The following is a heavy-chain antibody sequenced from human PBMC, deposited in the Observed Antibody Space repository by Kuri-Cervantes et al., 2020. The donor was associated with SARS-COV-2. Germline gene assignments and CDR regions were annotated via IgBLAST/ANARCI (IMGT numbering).Heavy chain of an antibody. CDR2: ISGSGGST. D-gene: IGHD3-3*01. CDR3: ARAIQIDY. CDR1: GFTFSSYA. V-gene: IGHV3-23*01. J-gene: IGHJ4*02. Sequence: GESLKISCAASGFTFSSYAMSWVRQAPGKGLEWVSAISGSGGSTHYADSVKGRFTISRDNSKNTLYLQMNSLRAEDTAVYYCARAIQIDYWGQGTLVTVSS.